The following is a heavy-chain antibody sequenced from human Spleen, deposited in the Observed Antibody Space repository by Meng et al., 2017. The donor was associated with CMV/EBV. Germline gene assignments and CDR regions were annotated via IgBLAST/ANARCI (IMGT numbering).Heavy chain of an antibody. D-gene: IGHD1/OR15-1a*01. CDR1: GFTFSSYG. V-gene: IGHV3-23*01. CDR3: AKVLTRLARGGYFDC. J-gene: IGHJ4*02. CDR2: ISGSGGST. Sequence: SGFTFSSYGMSWVRQAPGKGLEWVSTISGSGGSTYYADSVKGRFTISRDNSKNTVYLQMNSLRAEDTAVYYCAKVLTRLARGGYFDCWGQGTLVTVSS.